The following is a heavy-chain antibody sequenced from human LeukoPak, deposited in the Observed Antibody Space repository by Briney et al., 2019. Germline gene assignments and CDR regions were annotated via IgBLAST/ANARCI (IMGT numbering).Heavy chain of an antibody. CDR1: GGSISSGGYY. CDR3: ARAQPRGGELD. CDR2: IYYGGST. V-gene: IGHV4-31*03. D-gene: IGHD3-16*01. J-gene: IGHJ4*02. Sequence: SETLSLTCTVSGGSISSGGYYWSWIRQHPGKGLEWIGYIYYGGSTYYNPSLKSRVTISVDTSKNQFSLKLSSVTAADTAVYYCARAQPRGGELDWGQGTLVTVSS.